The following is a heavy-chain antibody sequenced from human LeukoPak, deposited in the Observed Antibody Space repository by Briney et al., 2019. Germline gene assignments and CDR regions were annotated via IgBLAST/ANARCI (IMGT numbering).Heavy chain of an antibody. J-gene: IGHJ5*02. CDR3: ARDSPPMGAGGA. Sequence: GGSLRLSCAASGFTFSSYGMNWVRQAPGKGLEWVSYISSSSSTIYYADSVKGRSTISRDNAKNSLYLQMNSLRAEDTAVYYCARDSPPMGAGGAWGQGTLVTVSS. V-gene: IGHV3-48*01. D-gene: IGHD1-26*01. CDR2: ISSSSSTI. CDR1: GFTFSSYG.